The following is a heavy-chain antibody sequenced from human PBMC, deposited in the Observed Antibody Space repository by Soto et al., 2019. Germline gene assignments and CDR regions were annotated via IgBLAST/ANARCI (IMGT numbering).Heavy chain of an antibody. CDR3: ARDYDSSGYYYYAIDWFDP. V-gene: IGHV3-48*02. CDR2: ISSSSSTI. Sequence: GGSLRLSCAASGFTFSSYSMNWVRQAPGKGLEWVSYISSSSSTIYYADSVKGRFTISRDNAKNSLYLQMNSLRDEDTAVYYCARDYDSSGYYYYAIDWFDPWGQGTLVTVSS. D-gene: IGHD3-22*01. CDR1: GFTFSSYS. J-gene: IGHJ5*02.